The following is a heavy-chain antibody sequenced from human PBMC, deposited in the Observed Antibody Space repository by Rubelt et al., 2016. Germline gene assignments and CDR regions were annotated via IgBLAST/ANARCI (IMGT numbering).Heavy chain of an antibody. V-gene: IGHV4-34*01. J-gene: IGHJ6*02. CDR2: INHSGST. Sequence: QVQLQQWGAGLLKPSETLSLTCAVYGGSFSGYYWSWIRQPPGKGLEWIGEINHSGSTNYNPSLKSRVTISEDPSKNQFSLKLRLVTAADTAVYYCARGRMGFHYYYYGMDVRGQGTTVTVSS. CDR3: ARGRMGFHYYYYGMDV. CDR1: GGSFSGYY. D-gene: IGHD1-26*01.